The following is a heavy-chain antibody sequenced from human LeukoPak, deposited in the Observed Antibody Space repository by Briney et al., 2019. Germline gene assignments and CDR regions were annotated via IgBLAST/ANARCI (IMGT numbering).Heavy chain of an antibody. J-gene: IGHJ6*02. Sequence: GGSLRLSCAASGFTFSSYAMSWVRQTPGKGLEWVSIISGSAGTTYYADSVKGRFTISRDNSENTLYLQMNSLRAEDTAVYYCAKEDWRMDVWGQGTTVTVSS. CDR1: GFTFSSYA. D-gene: IGHD2-21*01. CDR2: ISGSAGTT. CDR3: AKEDWRMDV. V-gene: IGHV3-23*01.